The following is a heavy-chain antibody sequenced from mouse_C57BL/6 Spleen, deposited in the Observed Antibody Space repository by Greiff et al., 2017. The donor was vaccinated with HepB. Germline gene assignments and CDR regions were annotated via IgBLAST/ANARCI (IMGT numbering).Heavy chain of an antibody. V-gene: IGHV1-15*01. CDR2: IDPETGGT. CDR3: TRRRALLRGGDYYAMDY. J-gene: IGHJ4*01. CDR1: GYTFTDYE. D-gene: IGHD1-2*01. Sequence: VQLQQSGAELVRPGASVTLSCKASGYTFTDYEMHWVKQTPVHGLEWIGAIDPETGGTAYNQKFKGKAILTADKSSSTAYLELRSLTSDDSAVYYCTRRRALLRGGDYYAMDYWGQGTSVTVAS.